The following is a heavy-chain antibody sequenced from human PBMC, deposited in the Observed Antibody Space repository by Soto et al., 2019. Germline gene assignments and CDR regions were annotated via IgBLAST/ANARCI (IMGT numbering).Heavy chain of an antibody. D-gene: IGHD6-6*01. V-gene: IGHV4-34*01. CDR2: INHSGST. CDR3: ARGASARGSIAARRVLGAFDY. CDR1: GGSFSGYY. Sequence: QVQLQQWGAGLLKPSETLSLTCAVYGGSFSGYYWSWIRQPPGKGLEWIGEINHSGSTNYNPSLKSRVTISVDTSKNQFSLKLSSVAAADTAVYYCARGASARGSIAARRVLGAFDYWGQGTLVTVSS. J-gene: IGHJ4*02.